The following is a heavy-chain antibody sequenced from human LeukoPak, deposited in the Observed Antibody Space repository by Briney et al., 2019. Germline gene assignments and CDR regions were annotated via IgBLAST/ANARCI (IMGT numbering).Heavy chain of an antibody. CDR2: IIPILGIA. Sequence: GASVKVSCKASGGTFSSYAISWVRQAPGQGLEWMGRIIPILGIANYAQKFQGRVTITADKSTSTAYMELSSLRSEDTAVYYCARRTEWLALDAFDIWGQGTMATVSS. D-gene: IGHD6-19*01. J-gene: IGHJ3*02. CDR1: GGTFSSYA. V-gene: IGHV1-69*04. CDR3: ARRTEWLALDAFDI.